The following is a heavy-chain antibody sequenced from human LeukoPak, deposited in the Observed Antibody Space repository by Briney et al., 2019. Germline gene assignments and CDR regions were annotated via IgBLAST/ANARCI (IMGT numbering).Heavy chain of an antibody. CDR2: IYYSGST. J-gene: IGHJ1*01. CDR3: ARGVSYYDSSGYYNGYFQH. CDR1: GGSISSYY. D-gene: IGHD3-22*01. V-gene: IGHV4-59*08. Sequence: KSSETLSLTCTVSGGSISSYYWSWIRQPPGKGLEWIGYIYYSGSTNYNPSLKGRVTISVDTSKNQFSLKLSSVTAADTAVYYCARGVSYYDSSGYYNGYFQHWGQGTLVTDSP.